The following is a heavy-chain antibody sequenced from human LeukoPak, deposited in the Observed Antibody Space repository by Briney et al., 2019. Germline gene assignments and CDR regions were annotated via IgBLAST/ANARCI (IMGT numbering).Heavy chain of an antibody. D-gene: IGHD2-2*01. CDR3: ARGSHCSSTSCYEIDY. CDR1: GYTFTSYY. Sequence: GASVKVSCKASGYTFTSYYMHWVRQAPGQGLEWMGIINPSGGSTSYAQKLQGRVTMTTDTSTSIAYMELRSLRSDDTAVYYCARGSHCSSTSCYEIDYWGQGTLVTVSS. J-gene: IGHJ4*02. CDR2: INPSGGST. V-gene: IGHV1-46*01.